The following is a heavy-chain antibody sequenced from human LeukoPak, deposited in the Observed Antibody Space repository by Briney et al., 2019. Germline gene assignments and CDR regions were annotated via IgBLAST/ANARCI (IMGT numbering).Heavy chain of an antibody. Sequence: TGGSLRLSCAASGFTLSSYSMNWVRQAPGKGLEWVSSISSTSSYIYYAVSVKGRFTISRDNAKNSLYLQMNSLRAEDTAVYYCTREVAVAFDSWGQGTLVTVSS. CDR2: ISSTSSYI. J-gene: IGHJ4*02. CDR1: GFTLSSYS. V-gene: IGHV3-21*01. D-gene: IGHD6-19*01. CDR3: TREVAVAFDS.